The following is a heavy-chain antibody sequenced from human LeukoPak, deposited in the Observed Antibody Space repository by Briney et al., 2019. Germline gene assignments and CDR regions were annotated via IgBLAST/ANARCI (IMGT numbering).Heavy chain of an antibody. CDR1: GFTLSNAW. CDR2: ISSSSSYI. Sequence: GGSLRLSCAASGFTLSNAWMSWVRQAPGKGLEWVSSISSSSSYIYYADSVKGRFTISRDNAKNSLYLHMDNLRAEDTAVYYCASLYNSGWYWDFGAAAADYMDVWGKGTTVTVSS. D-gene: IGHD6-19*01. J-gene: IGHJ6*03. CDR3: ASLYNSGWYWDFGAAAADYMDV. V-gene: IGHV3-21*01.